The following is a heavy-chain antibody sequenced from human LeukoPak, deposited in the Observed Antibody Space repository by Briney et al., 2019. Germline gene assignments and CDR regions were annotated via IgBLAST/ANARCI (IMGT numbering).Heavy chain of an antibody. CDR3: ARALGY. CDR1: GFTFSSHL. J-gene: IGHJ4*02. V-gene: IGHV3-74*01. Sequence: SGGSLRLPCAASGFTFSSHLMHWVRQAPGKGLVWVSHVKSDGSGTSYADSVKGRFTISRDNAKNTLYLQMNSLRAEDTVIYYVARALGYWGQETLVTVSS. CDR2: VKSDGSGT.